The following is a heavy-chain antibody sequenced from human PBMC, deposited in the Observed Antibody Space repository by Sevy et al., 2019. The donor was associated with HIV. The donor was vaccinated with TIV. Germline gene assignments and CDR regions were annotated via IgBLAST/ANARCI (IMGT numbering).Heavy chain of an antibody. CDR1: GYTFSNYW. V-gene: IGHV5-51*01. D-gene: IGHD3-22*01. CDR3: ARRGYYDSSGYYTYGMDV. Sequence: GESLKISCKGSGYTFSNYWIGWVRQMPGKGLEWMGIIYPGDSDTRYSPSFQGQVTISSDKSISTACLQWSSLKASDTAMYYCARRGYYDSSGYYTYGMDVWGQGTTVTVSS. CDR2: IYPGDSDT. J-gene: IGHJ6*02.